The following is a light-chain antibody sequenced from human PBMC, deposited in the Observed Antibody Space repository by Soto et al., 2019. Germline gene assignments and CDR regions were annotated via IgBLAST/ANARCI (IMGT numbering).Light chain of an antibody. J-gene: IGLJ2*01. CDR1: SNDVGGYNY. Sequence: QSALTQPASVSGSPGQSITISCTGTSNDVGGYNYVSWYQQHPGKAPKLMISEVSNRPSGVSNRFSGSKSGNTASLTISGLQAEDEADYYCSSYTISSTVVFGGGTKVTVL. V-gene: IGLV2-14*01. CDR3: SSYTISSTVV. CDR2: EVS.